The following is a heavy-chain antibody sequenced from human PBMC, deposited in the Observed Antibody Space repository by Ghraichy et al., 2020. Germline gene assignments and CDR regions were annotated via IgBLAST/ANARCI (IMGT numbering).Heavy chain of an antibody. CDR2: IYYSGST. V-gene: IGHV4-61*01. J-gene: IGHJ4*02. CDR1: GGSVSSGSYY. Sequence: SETLSLTCTVSGGSVSSGSYYWSWIRQPPGKGLEWIGYIYYSGSTNYNPSLKSRVTISVDTSKNQFSLKLSSVTAADTAVYYCARDTGSQSYYDSSGYYDYWGQGTLVIVSS. D-gene: IGHD3-22*01. CDR3: ARDTGSQSYYDSSGYYDY.